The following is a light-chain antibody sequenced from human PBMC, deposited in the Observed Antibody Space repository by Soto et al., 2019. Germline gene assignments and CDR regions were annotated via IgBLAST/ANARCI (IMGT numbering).Light chain of an antibody. CDR1: SSDVGGYNY. Sequence: QSSLTQPSSVSGSPGQSITISCPGTSSDVGGYNYVSWYQQHPGKAPKLMIYDVSNRPSGVSNRFSGSKSGNTASLTISGLQAGDEADYYCSSYTSSSTRVFGTGTKVTVL. V-gene: IGLV2-14*01. CDR3: SSYTSSSTRV. J-gene: IGLJ1*01. CDR2: DVS.